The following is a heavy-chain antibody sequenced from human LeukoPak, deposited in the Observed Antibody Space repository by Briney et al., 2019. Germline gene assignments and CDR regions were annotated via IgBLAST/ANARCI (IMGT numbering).Heavy chain of an antibody. CDR1: GGSISSGSYY. Sequence: SQTLSLTCTVSGGSISSGSYYWRWIRQPAGKGLEWIGRIYTSGSTNYNPSHKSRVTISVDTSKNQFSLKLSSVTAADTAVYYCATSFDSSGGNPFDYWGQGTLVTVSS. D-gene: IGHD6-19*01. V-gene: IGHV4-61*02. CDR3: ATSFDSSGGNPFDY. CDR2: IYTSGST. J-gene: IGHJ4*02.